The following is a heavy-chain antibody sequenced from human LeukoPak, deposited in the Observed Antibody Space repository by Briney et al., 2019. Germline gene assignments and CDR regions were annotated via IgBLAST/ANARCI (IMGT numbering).Heavy chain of an antibody. Sequence: GGSLRLSCAASGFTFSSYSMNWARQAPGKGLEWVSSISSSSSYIYYADSVKGRFTISRDNAKNSLYLQMNSLRAEDTAVYYCARDLVGATNFDYWGQGTLVTVFS. D-gene: IGHD1-26*01. CDR2: ISSSSSYI. V-gene: IGHV3-21*01. CDR1: GFTFSSYS. CDR3: ARDLVGATNFDY. J-gene: IGHJ4*02.